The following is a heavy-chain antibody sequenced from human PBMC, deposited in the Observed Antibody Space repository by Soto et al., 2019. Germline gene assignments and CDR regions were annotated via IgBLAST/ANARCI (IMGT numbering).Heavy chain of an antibody. CDR3: ARGLRTGNYGMDV. Sequence: QEQLLQSGAEVRKPGSSVMVSCKASGGTFDNYAVSWVRQAPGQGLEWMGGIIPMFETVNYAQRFQGRLTIAADESTSTAYMELTSLTSADTAIYFCARGLRTGNYGMDVWGQGTTVTVSS. V-gene: IGHV1-69*01. D-gene: IGHD2-15*01. J-gene: IGHJ6*02. CDR2: IIPMFETV. CDR1: GGTFDNYA.